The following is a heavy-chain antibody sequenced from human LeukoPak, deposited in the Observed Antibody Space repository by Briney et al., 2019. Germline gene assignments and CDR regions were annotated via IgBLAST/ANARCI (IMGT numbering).Heavy chain of an antibody. CDR3: ARGSSGITIFGVVTGNYYGMDV. D-gene: IGHD3-3*01. CDR2: IYYSGST. V-gene: IGHV4-61*01. J-gene: IGHJ6*02. CDR1: VGSVNSGSYY. Sequence: SETLSLTCTVSVGSVNSGSYYWNWIRQPPGKGLEWIGYIYYSGSTNYNPSLKSRVTISVDTSKNQFSLKLSSVTAADTAVYYCARGSSGITIFGVVTGNYYGMDVWGQGTTVTVSS.